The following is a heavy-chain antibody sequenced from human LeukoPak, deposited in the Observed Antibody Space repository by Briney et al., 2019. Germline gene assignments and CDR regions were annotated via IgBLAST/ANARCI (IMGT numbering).Heavy chain of an antibody. CDR2: IYPDDSDT. D-gene: IGHD1-26*01. CDR1: GYNLISYW. Sequence: GESLKISCKSSGYNLISYWIGWVRQKPGKGLDLMGIIYPDDSDTRYRPSFQGQVTISVDKSIATVYLQWSSLKASDTAMYYCARRPDGKGTFDIWGQGTRVAVYS. V-gene: IGHV5-51*01. CDR3: ARRPDGKGTFDI. J-gene: IGHJ3*02.